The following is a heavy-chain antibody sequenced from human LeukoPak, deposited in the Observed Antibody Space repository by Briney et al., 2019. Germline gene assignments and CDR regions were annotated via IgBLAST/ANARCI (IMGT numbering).Heavy chain of an antibody. J-gene: IGHJ3*02. V-gene: IGHV4-30-4*01. CDR1: GGSISSGDYY. CDR2: IYYSGST. CDR3: ASYYDSSGYYMLGAFDI. Sequence: SETLSLTCTVSGGSISSGDYYWSWLRQPPGKGLEWIGYIYYSGSTYYNPSLKSRVTISVDTSKNQFSLKLSSVTAADTAVYYCASYYDSSGYYMLGAFDIWGQGTMVTVSS. D-gene: IGHD3-22*01.